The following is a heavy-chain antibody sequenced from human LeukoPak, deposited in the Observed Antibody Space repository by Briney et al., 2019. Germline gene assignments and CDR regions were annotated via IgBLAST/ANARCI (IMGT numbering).Heavy chain of an antibody. D-gene: IGHD3-3*01. CDR3: ARDLGFRDFWSGYRGPADY. V-gene: IGHV3-49*03. CDR1: GFTFGDYA. J-gene: IGHJ4*02. Sequence: GGSLRLSCTASGFTFGDYAMSWFRQAPGKGLEWVGFIRSKAYGGTTEYAASVKGRFTISRDDSKSIAYLQMNSLKTEDTAVYYCARDLGFRDFWSGYRGPADYWGQGTLVTVSS. CDR2: IRSKAYGGTT.